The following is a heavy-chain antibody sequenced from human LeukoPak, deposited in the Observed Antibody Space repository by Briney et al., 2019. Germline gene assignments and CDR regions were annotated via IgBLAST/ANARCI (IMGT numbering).Heavy chain of an antibody. J-gene: IGHJ6*02. D-gene: IGHD3-10*01. Sequence: SGGSLRLSCAASGFTFDDYAMHWVRQAPGKGLEWVSGISWNSGSMDYADSVKGRFTISRDNAKNSLYLQMNSLRAEDTALYYCGKDISAGGMDVWGQGTTVTVSS. CDR2: ISWNSGSM. CDR3: GKDISAGGMDV. CDR1: GFTFDDYA. V-gene: IGHV3-9*01.